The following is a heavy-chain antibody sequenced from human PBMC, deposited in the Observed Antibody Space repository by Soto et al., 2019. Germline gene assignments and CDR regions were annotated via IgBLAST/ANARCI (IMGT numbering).Heavy chain of an antibody. J-gene: IGHJ4*02. D-gene: IGHD3-9*01. Sequence: GGSLRLSCAASGFTLGKYTMGWVRQAPGKGLEWVAESFSTGGTEYADSVKGRFTISRDNSRNMLFLQMNSLGVEDTALYYCARNREPDGIWTFDSWGQGTLVTVPQ. CDR1: GFTLGKYT. CDR3: ARNREPDGIWTFDS. CDR2: SFSTGGT. V-gene: IGHV3-23*01.